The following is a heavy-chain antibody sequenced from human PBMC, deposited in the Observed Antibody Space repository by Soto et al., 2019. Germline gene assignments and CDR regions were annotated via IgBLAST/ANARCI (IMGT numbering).Heavy chain of an antibody. Sequence: GSLRLSCVGSGFTFSNFSINWVRQAPGKGLEWVSSISSRSDIYYADSLKGRFTISRDNAKNSVSLQMNSLRAEDTAVYYCAREYTAWPLAYGLDVWGQGTTVTVSS. J-gene: IGHJ6*02. CDR1: GFTFSNFS. D-gene: IGHD2-2*02. CDR2: ISSRSDI. CDR3: AREYTAWPLAYGLDV. V-gene: IGHV3-21*01.